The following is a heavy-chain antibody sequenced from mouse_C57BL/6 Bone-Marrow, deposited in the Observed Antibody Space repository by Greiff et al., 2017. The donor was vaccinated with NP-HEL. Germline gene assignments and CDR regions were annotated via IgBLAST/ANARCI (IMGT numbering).Heavy chain of an antibody. V-gene: IGHV5-6*01. CDR3: ASPYDYDVAWFAY. CDR2: ISSGGSYT. J-gene: IGHJ3*01. Sequence: EVKLVESGGDLVKPGGSLKLSCAASGFTFSSYGMSWVRQTPDQRLEWVATISSGGSYTYYPDSVKGRFTISRDNAKNTLYLQMSSLKSEDTAMYYGASPYDYDVAWFAYWGQGTLVTVSA. D-gene: IGHD2-4*01. CDR1: GFTFSSYG.